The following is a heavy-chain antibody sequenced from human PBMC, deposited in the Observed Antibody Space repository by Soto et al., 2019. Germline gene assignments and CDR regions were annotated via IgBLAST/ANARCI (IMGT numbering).Heavy chain of an antibody. CDR3: ARMYYDFWSGYLDDTPFDY. Sequence: SETLSLTCAVYGGSFSGYYWSWIRQPPGKGLEWIGEINYSGSTNYNPSLKSRVTISVDTSKNQFSLKLSSVTAADTAVYYCARMYYDFWSGYLDDTPFDYWGQGTLVTVSS. D-gene: IGHD3-3*01. CDR1: GGSFSGYY. CDR2: INYSGST. V-gene: IGHV4-34*01. J-gene: IGHJ4*02.